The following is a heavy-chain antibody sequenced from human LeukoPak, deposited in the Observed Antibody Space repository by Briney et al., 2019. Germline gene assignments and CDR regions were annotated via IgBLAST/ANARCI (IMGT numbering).Heavy chain of an antibody. D-gene: IGHD2-15*01. CDR1: GFTLEHYG. J-gene: IGHJ4*02. CDR3: ARVFQSIALDY. V-gene: IGHV3-20*04. Sequence: GGSLRLSCEASGFTLEHYGMSWVRQAPGKGVEWVAGINWNGGITGYADSVKGRFTISRDNAKNSLYLQMNNLRAEDTAVYYCARVFQSIALDYWGQGTLVIVSS. CDR2: INWNGGIT.